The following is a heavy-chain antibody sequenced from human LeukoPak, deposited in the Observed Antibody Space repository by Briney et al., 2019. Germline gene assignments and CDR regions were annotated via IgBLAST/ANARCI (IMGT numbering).Heavy chain of an antibody. CDR3: VRAAAGKYFFDY. J-gene: IGHJ4*02. D-gene: IGHD6-13*01. Sequence: PGGSLRLSCAASGFTFSDHYMDWVRQAPGKGLEWVGRIRNKANSYTTEYAASVKGRFTISRDDSKTSLYLQVDSLQTEDTAVYYCVRAAAGKYFFDYWGQGTLVTVSS. CDR2: IRNKANSYTT. CDR1: GFTFSDHY. V-gene: IGHV3-72*01.